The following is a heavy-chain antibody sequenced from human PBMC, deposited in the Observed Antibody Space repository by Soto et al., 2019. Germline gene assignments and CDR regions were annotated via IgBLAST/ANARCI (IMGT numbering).Heavy chain of an antibody. CDR2: ISSSSSYI. J-gene: IGHJ6*02. CDR3: AREYRSGWTYGMDV. Sequence: EVQLVESGGGLVKPGGSLRLSCAASGFTFSSYSMNWVRQAPGKGLEWVSSISSSSSYIYYADSVKGRFTISRDNAKNSLYLQMNSLRAEDTAVYYCAREYRSGWTYGMDVWGQGTTVTVSS. D-gene: IGHD6-19*01. CDR1: GFTFSSYS. V-gene: IGHV3-21*01.